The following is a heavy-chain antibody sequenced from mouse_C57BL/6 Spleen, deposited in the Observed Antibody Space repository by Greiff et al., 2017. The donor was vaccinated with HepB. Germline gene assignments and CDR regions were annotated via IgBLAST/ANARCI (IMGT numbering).Heavy chain of an antibody. CDR1: GFTFSDYG. V-gene: IGHV5-17*01. Sequence: EVHLVESGGGLVKPGGSLKLSCAASGFTFSDYGMHWVRQAPEKGLEWVAYISSGSSTIYYADTVKGRFTISRDNAKNTLFLQMTSLRSEDTAMYYCASGSSYAMDYWGQGTSVTVSS. J-gene: IGHJ4*01. D-gene: IGHD1-1*01. CDR2: ISSGSSTI. CDR3: ASGSSYAMDY.